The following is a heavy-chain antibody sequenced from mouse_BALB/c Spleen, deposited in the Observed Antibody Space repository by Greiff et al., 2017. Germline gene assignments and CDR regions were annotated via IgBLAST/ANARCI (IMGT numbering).Heavy chain of an antibody. Sequence: VQLVESGAELVRPGTSVKVSCKASGYAFTNYLIEWVKQRPGQGLEWIGVINPGSGGTNYNEKFKGKATLTADKSSSTAYMQLSSLTSDDSAVYFCARSSFYFDYWGQGTTLTVAS. CDR3: ARSSFYFDY. V-gene: IGHV1-54*01. CDR1: GYAFTNYL. CDR2: INPGSGGT. J-gene: IGHJ2*01.